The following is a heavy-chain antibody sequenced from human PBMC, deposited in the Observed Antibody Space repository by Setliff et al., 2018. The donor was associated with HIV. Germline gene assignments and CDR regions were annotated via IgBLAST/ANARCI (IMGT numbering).Heavy chain of an antibody. CDR2: INPNSGGT. CDR3: ARPGNWGDRSRNY. Sequence: ASVKVSCKASGYTFTAYYMHWVRQAPGQGLEWMGRINPNSGGTNHAQKFQGRVTMTRNTSISTAYMELSSLKSEDTAVYYCARPGNWGDRSRNYWGQGTTVTAP. D-gene: IGHD1-7*01. J-gene: IGHJ6*02. V-gene: IGHV1-2*06. CDR1: GYTFTAYY.